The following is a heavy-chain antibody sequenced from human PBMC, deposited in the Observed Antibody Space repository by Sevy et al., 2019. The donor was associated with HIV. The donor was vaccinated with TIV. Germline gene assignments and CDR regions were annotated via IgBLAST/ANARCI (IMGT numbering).Heavy chain of an antibody. V-gene: IGHV1-3*01. J-gene: IGHJ5*02. CDR1: GFTFTYYT. Sequence: ASVKVSCKASGFTFTYYTVHWVRQAPGQGLEWMGWINPVNGNTRYSQKFQGRVTITTDTSATTTYMALSSLRPEDTAVYYCAPSPGGTKHFNPWGQGTRVTVSS. CDR3: APSPGGTKHFNP. CDR2: INPVNGNT. D-gene: IGHD2-15*01.